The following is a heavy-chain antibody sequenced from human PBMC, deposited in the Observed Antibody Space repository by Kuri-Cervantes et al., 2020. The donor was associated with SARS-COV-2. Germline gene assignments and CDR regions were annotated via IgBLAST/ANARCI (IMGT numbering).Heavy chain of an antibody. V-gene: IGHV4-59*01. CDR2: VHSSGST. D-gene: IGHD3-9*01. Sequence: GSLRLSCTVSGGSISSYYWTWIRQPPGRGLEWIGDVHSSGSTNYNPSLESRVTISTDTSKNQFSLRLNSVTAADTAVYFCARSQVVRHLDLSSELSYRYYMDVWGKGATVTVSS. CDR3: ARSQVVRHLDLSSELSYRYYMDV. J-gene: IGHJ6*04. CDR1: GGSISSYY.